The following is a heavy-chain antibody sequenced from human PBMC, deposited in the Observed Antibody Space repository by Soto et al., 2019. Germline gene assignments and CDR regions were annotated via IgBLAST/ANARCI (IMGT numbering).Heavy chain of an antibody. J-gene: IGHJ5*02. D-gene: IGHD3-10*01. V-gene: IGHV3-74*01. CDR3: AKGKSTGDIDWFDP. CDR1: VFTFSDSW. CDR2: LIGGHYGT. Sequence: GGSLRLSCASSVFTFSDSWMHWVRQAPGKGLEWVSTLIGGHYGTAYSYSVKGRFTVSRDNSKNCLYLQMNSLGVEDTAMYFCAKGKSTGDIDWFDPWGQGSLVTVSS.